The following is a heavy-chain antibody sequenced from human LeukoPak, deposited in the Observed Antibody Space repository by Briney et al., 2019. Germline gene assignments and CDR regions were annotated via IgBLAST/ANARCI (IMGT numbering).Heavy chain of an antibody. CDR1: GFTFSDYY. V-gene: IGHV3-11*01. D-gene: IGHD3-9*01. CDR3: ARDRLRFFDSYAFDV. Sequence: PGGSLRLSCAASGFTFSDYYMSWIRQAPGKGLEWVSYISSSGSTIYYADSVKGRFTISRDNAKNSLYLQMNSLRAEDTAVYYCARDRLRFFDSYAFDVWGQGTMVTVSS. CDR2: ISSSGSTI. J-gene: IGHJ3*01.